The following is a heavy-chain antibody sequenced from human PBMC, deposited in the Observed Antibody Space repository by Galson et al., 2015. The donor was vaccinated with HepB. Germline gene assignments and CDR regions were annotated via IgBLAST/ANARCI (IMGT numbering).Heavy chain of an antibody. V-gene: IGHV3-30*02. CDR2: IRFDGSNK. CDR1: GFTFTSYG. J-gene: IGHJ4*02. CDR3: AKEEVISGWYDY. Sequence: SLRLSCAASGFTFTSYGMSWVRQAPGKGLEWVALIRFDGSNKYYADSVKGRFTISRDTSKSTLYLQMNSLRTEDTAVYYCAKEEVISGWYDYWGQGTLVTVSS. D-gene: IGHD6-19*01.